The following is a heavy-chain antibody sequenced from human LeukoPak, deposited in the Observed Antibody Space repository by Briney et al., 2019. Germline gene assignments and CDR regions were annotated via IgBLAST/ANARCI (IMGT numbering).Heavy chain of an antibody. D-gene: IGHD3-22*01. CDR1: GYTFTSYY. V-gene: IGHV1-46*01. CDR3: ARFDYYDSSGYSGLPDY. Sequence: ASVKVSCKASGYTFTSYYMHWVRQAPGQGLEWMGRINPSGGSTSYAQKFQGRVTMTRDTSTSTVYMELSSLRSEDTAVYYCARFDYYDSSGYSGLPDYWGKGTTVTVSS. CDR2: INPSGGST. J-gene: IGHJ6*04.